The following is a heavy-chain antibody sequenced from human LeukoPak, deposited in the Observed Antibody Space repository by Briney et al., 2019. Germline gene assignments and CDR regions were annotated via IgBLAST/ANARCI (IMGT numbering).Heavy chain of an antibody. D-gene: IGHD5-24*01. Sequence: ASVKVSCKASGGTFSSYAISWVRQAPGQGLEWMGGIIPIFGTANYAQKFQGRVTITADESTSTAYMELSSLRSEDTAVYYCARDQDGRAWYYFDYWGQGTLVTVSS. CDR2: IIPIFGTA. CDR3: ARDQDGRAWYYFDY. V-gene: IGHV1-69*13. J-gene: IGHJ4*02. CDR1: GGTFSSYA.